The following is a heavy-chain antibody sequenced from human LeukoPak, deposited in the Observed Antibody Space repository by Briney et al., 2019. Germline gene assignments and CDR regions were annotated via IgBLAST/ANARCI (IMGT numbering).Heavy chain of an antibody. J-gene: IGHJ1*01. CDR2: ISGSGGST. V-gene: IGHV3-23*01. CDR1: GFTFSSYA. CDR3: AESRQWLVRGYFQH. Sequence: GGSLRLSCAASGFTFSSYAMSWVRQAPGKGLEWVSAISGSGGSTYYADSVKGRFTISRDNSKNTLYLQMNSLRAEDTAVYYCAESRQWLVRGYFQHWGQGTLVTVSS. D-gene: IGHD6-19*01.